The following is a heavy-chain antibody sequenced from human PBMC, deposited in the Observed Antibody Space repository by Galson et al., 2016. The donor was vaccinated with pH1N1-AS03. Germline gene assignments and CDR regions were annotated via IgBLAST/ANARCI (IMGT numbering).Heavy chain of an antibody. D-gene: IGHD1-20*01. J-gene: IGHJ4*02. V-gene: IGHV1-2*04. Sequence: SVKVSCKASGYTSTAYYIHWVRQAPGQGLEWVGCINSNTGDTDYAQKFEGLVTMTRDTSISTVYMELSRLRPDDSAEYYCAREMLTVTKGFDSWGQGKLVTVAS. CDR2: INSNTGDT. CDR3: AREMLTVTKGFDS. CDR1: GYTSTAYY.